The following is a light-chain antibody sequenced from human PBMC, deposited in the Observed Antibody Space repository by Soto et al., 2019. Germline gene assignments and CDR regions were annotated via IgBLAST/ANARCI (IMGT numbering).Light chain of an antibody. CDR1: QSVSSN. J-gene: IGKJ4*01. CDR2: GAS. V-gene: IGKV3-15*01. Sequence: EIVMTQSPATLSVSPGERATLSCRASQSVSSNLAWYQQKPGQAPRLLIYGASTRATGIPARFSGSGSGTECTLTISSLQSEDVAVYYCQQYNNWTPLTVGGGTKVEIK. CDR3: QQYNNWTPLT.